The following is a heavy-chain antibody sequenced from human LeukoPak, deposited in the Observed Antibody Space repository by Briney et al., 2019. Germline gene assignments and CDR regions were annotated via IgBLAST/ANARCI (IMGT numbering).Heavy chain of an antibody. V-gene: IGHV3-53*01. D-gene: IGHD6-13*01. CDR1: GFSVDGNH. J-gene: IGHJ4*02. Sequence: GGSLRLSCAASGFSVDGNHMTWVRQAPGKGLQWVSVILSGDSKYHADSVKGRFTISRDSSKNMLYLQMNSLRAEDTAIYYCAKAGYSSSWYFGYWGQGTLVTVSS. CDR3: AKAGYSSSWYFGY. CDR2: ILSGDSK.